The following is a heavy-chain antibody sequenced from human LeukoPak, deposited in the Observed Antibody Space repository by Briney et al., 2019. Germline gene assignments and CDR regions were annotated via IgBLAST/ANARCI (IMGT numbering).Heavy chain of an antibody. CDR2: IIPILGIA. D-gene: IGHD3-9*01. Sequence: SVKVSCKASGGTFSSYAISWVRQAPGQGLEWMGRIIPILGIANYAQKFQGRVTITADKSTSTAYMELSSLRSEDTAVYYCAREVQDILTVYPFLDPWGQGTLVTVSS. CDR3: AREVQDILTVYPFLDP. J-gene: IGHJ5*02. CDR1: GGTFSSYA. V-gene: IGHV1-69*04.